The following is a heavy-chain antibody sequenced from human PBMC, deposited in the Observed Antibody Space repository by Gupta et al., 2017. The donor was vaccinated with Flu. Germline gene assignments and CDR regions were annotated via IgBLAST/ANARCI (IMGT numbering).Heavy chain of an antibody. J-gene: IGHJ3*02. CDR1: YH. Sequence: YHFHWFRRAPGQEFEWMGWVNPNNGGTNFAQNFQGRVTMARDTSISTVYMELSSLRSDDTALYYCARGPSHGAFDIWGQGTMVIVS. CDR2: VNPNNGGT. V-gene: IGHV1-2*02. CDR3: ARGPSHGAFDI.